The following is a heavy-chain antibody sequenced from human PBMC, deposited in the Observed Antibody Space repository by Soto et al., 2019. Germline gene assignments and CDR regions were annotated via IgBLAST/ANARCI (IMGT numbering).Heavy chain of an antibody. Sequence: SETLSLTCAVYGGSFSGYYWSWIRQPPGKGLEWIGEINHSGSTNYNPSLKSRVTISVDTSKNQFSLKLSSVTAADTAVYYCAREGGGSYGAFDIWGQGTMVTVSS. J-gene: IGHJ3*02. V-gene: IGHV4-34*01. CDR1: GGSFSGYY. CDR2: INHSGST. CDR3: AREGGGSYGAFDI. D-gene: IGHD1-26*01.